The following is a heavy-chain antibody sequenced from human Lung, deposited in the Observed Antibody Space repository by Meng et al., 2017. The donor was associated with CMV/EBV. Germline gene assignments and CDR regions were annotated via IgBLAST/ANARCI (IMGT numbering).Heavy chain of an antibody. D-gene: IGHD1-26*01. CDR1: GFIFSSFA. CDR3: ARDLRRELSGAFDI. CDR2: ISYDGSNK. Sequence: SCTASGFIFSSFAMSWVRQAPGKGLEWVAVISYDGSNKYYADSVKGRFTISRDNSKNTLYLQMNSLRAEDTAVYYCARDLRRELSGAFDIWGQGXMVTVSS. J-gene: IGHJ3*02. V-gene: IGHV3-30*04.